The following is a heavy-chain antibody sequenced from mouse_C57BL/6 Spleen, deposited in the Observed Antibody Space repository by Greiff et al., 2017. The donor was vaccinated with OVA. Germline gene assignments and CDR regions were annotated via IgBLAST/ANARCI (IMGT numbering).Heavy chain of an antibody. V-gene: IGHV5-6*01. CDR1: GFTFSSYG. D-gene: IGHD3-3*01. J-gene: IGHJ4*01. CDR2: ISSGGSYT. CDR3: ARHQGL. Sequence: EVKLMESGGDLVKPGGSLKLSCAASGFTFSSYGMSWVRQTPDKRLEWVATISSGGSYTYYPDSVKGRFTISRDNAKNTLYLQMSSLKSEDTAMYYCARHQGLWGQGTSVTVSS.